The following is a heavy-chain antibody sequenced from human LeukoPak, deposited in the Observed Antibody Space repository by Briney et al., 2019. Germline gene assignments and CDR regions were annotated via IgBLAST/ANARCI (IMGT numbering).Heavy chain of an antibody. J-gene: IGHJ5*02. D-gene: IGHD3-3*01. CDR2: IYYSGST. V-gene: IGHV4-59*01. Sequence: SETLSLTCTVSGGSISSYYRSWIRQPPGKGLEWIGYIYYSGSTNYNPSLKSRVTISVDTSKNQFSLKLSSVTAADAAVYYCARGDFWSGYYTAPPGFDPWGQGTLVTVSS. CDR3: ARGDFWSGYYTAPPGFDP. CDR1: GGSISSYY.